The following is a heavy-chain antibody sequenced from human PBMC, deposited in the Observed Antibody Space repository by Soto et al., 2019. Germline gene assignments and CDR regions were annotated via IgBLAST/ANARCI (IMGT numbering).Heavy chain of an antibody. CDR2: IYPGDSDT. Sequence: GESLKISCKCSGYSFTSYWIGWVRQMPGKGLEWMGIIYPGDSDTRYSPSFQGQVTISADKSISTAYLQWSSLKASDTAMYYCAIHMTRYCSSTRSSYDFWGQGPLVTVSS. J-gene: IGHJ4*02. V-gene: IGHV5-51*01. D-gene: IGHD2-2*01. CDR3: AIHMTRYCSSTRSSYDF. CDR1: GYSFTSYW.